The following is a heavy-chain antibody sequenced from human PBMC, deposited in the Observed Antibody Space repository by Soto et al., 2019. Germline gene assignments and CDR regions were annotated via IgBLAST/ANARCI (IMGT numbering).Heavy chain of an antibody. Sequence: GGSLRLSCAASGFTFSSYWMSWVRQAPGKGPEWVANIKQDGSKKYYVDSVKGRFTISRDNTKNSLYLQMNSLRAEDTAVYYCARGTCSSSTCYAIWFDPWGQGTLVTVSS. CDR1: GFTFSSYW. J-gene: IGHJ5*01. V-gene: IGHV3-7*01. CDR3: ARGTCSSSTCYAIWFDP. CDR2: IKQDGSKK. D-gene: IGHD2-2*01.